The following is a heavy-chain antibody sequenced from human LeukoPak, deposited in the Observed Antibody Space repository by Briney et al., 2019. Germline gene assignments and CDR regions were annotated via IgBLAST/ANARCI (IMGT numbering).Heavy chain of an antibody. V-gene: IGHV3-23*01. CDR3: ARSGGGMDDY. CDR2: ISGSGGST. J-gene: IGHJ4*02. D-gene: IGHD3-16*01. CDR1: GFTFSSYA. Sequence: GGSLRLSCAASGFTFSSYAMSWVRQAPGKGLEWVSAISGSGGSTYYADSVKGRFTISRDNAKNSLYLQMNSLRAEDTAVYYCARSGGGMDDYWGQGTLVTVSS.